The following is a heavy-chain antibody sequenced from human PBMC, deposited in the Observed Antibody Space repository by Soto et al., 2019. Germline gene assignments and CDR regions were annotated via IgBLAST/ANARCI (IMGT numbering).Heavy chain of an antibody. J-gene: IGHJ6*02. CDR2: TYYRSKWYN. V-gene: IGHV6-1*01. CDR1: GDSVSSNSAA. Sequence: SPTLSLTCALSGDSVSSNSAAWNWIRQSPSRGLEWLGRTYYRSKWYNDYAVSVKSRRTINPDTSKNQFSLQLNYVTPEDTAVYYCARAKDIEVVPAAQPGYGMDVWGQGTTVTVSS. CDR3: ARAKDIEVVPAAQPGYGMDV. D-gene: IGHD2-2*01.